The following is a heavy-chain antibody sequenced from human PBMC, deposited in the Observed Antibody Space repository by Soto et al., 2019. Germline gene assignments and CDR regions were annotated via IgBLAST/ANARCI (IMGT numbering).Heavy chain of an antibody. Sequence: QVQLVQSGGEEKKPGASVKVSCKASGYDFIGHGISWVRQARGQGLEWMGWINSYNGDTKYARKYQDRITLTKDKSTRTVYMELTSLRSDDTAVYYCARDQWQKVPAVVGDKFDSWGQGTLVTVSS. V-gene: IGHV1-18*04. J-gene: IGHJ5*01. CDR1: GYDFIGHG. CDR2: INSYNGDT. CDR3: ARDQWQKVPAVVGDKFDS. D-gene: IGHD3-16*01.